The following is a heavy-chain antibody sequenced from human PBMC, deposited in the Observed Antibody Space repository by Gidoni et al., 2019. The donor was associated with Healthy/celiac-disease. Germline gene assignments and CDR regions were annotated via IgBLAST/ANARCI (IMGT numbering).Heavy chain of an antibody. CDR3: AREPAVAGAQFDY. CDR1: GGTFSSYA. Sequence: QVHLVQSGAEVKKPGSSVKVSCKASGGTFSSYAISWVRQAPGQGLEWMGGIIPIFGTANYAQKFQGRATITADKSTSTDYMELSSLRSEDTAVYYCAREPAVAGAQFDYWGQGTLVTVSS. D-gene: IGHD6-19*01. V-gene: IGHV1-69*06. CDR2: IIPIFGTA. J-gene: IGHJ4*02.